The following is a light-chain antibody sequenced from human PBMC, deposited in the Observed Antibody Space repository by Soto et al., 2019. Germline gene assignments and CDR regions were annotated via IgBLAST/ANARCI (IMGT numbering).Light chain of an antibody. CDR1: QTISRC. Sequence: DIQMTQSPSSLSASVGDRVTITCRASQTISRCLNWYQQKPGKAPKLLVYAASSLQSGVPSRFGGSGSGTDFTLTISSLQPEDFATYYCQQSYSSPPWTFGQGTKVDIK. CDR2: AAS. V-gene: IGKV1-39*01. CDR3: QQSYSSPPWT. J-gene: IGKJ1*01.